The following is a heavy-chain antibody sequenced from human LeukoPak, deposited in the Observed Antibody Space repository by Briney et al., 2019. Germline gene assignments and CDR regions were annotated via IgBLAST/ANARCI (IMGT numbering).Heavy chain of an antibody. D-gene: IGHD5-18*01. Sequence: PGGSLRLSCAASGFTFSNYEMNWVRQAPGKGLEWVSYISGSGSTIYYADSVKGRFTISRDNATDSLYLQMNSLRAEDTAVYYCARVRSGYSHENYFDYWGQGTLVTVSS. V-gene: IGHV3-48*03. CDR2: ISGSGSTI. CDR3: ARVRSGYSHENYFDY. J-gene: IGHJ4*02. CDR1: GFTFSNYE.